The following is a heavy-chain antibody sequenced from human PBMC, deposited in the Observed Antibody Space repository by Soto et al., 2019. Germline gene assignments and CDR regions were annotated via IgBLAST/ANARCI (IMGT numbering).Heavy chain of an antibody. D-gene: IGHD2-15*01. CDR2: IYYSGST. Sequence: PSETLSLTCTVSGASISGFYWSWIRQPPGKGLEWIGSIYYSGSTTYNPSLKSRVTISVDTSKNQFSLKLTSVTAADTAVYFCARIYCSGIRCSSHFDYWGQGTLVTVSS. V-gene: IGHV4-59*08. CDR1: GASISGFY. CDR3: ARIYCSGIRCSSHFDY. J-gene: IGHJ4*02.